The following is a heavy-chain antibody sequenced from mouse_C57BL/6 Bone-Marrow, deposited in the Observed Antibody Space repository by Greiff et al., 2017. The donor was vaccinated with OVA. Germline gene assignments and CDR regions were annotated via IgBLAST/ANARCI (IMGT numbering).Heavy chain of an antibody. D-gene: IGHD2-5*01. CDR1: EYEFPSHD. CDR3: ARNPYYSNTGYFDY. V-gene: IGHV5-2*01. J-gene: IGHJ2*01. CDR2: INSDGGST. Sequence: EVMLVESGGGLVQPGESLKLSCESNEYEFPSHDMSWVRKTPEKRLELVAAINSDGGSTYYPDTMERRFIISRDHTKKTLYLQMSSLRSEDTALYYCARNPYYSNTGYFDYWGQGTTLTVSS.